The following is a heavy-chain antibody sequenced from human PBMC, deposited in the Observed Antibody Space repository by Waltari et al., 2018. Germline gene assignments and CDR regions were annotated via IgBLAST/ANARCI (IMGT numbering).Heavy chain of an antibody. J-gene: IGHJ5*02. Sequence: QVQLVESGGGVVQPGRSLRLSCAASGFTFSSYAMHWVRQAPGKGLEWVAVISYDGSNKYYADSVKGRFTISRDNSKNTLYLQMNSLRAEDTAVYYCARVRRIGPNWFDPWGQGTLVTVSS. V-gene: IGHV3-30*01. CDR1: GFTFSSYA. D-gene: IGHD2-21*01. CDR2: ISYDGSNK. CDR3: ARVRRIGPNWFDP.